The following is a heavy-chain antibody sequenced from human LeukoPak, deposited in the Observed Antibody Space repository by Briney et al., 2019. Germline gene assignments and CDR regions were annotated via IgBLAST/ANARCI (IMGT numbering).Heavy chain of an antibody. Sequence: GGSLRLSCAASGFTFTTFWMTWVRQAPGKGLEWVANISPDGRDKYYVDSVKGRFTISRDNAKDSLFLQMNSLITDDTAVYYCARDGDTAIRGVNFDYWGQGTLVTVSS. CDR2: ISPDGRDK. CDR1: GFTFTTFW. J-gene: IGHJ4*02. V-gene: IGHV3-7*01. D-gene: IGHD3-10*01. CDR3: ARDGDTAIRGVNFDY.